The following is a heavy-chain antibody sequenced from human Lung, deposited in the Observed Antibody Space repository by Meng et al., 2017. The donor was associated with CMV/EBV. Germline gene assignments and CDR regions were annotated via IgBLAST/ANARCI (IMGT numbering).Heavy chain of an antibody. Sequence: VMLVESGGGLVQPGGSLRISCTFAGLTFSKFWMSWVRQAPGKGLEWVANIKSDGSEKYYLDSVKGRFTISRDNAKNSLYLQMSSLRVEDTALYYCRDGHYSNRWGQGTLVTVSS. CDR3: RDGHYSNR. CDR2: IKSDGSEK. D-gene: IGHD2-8*01. V-gene: IGHV3-7*02. CDR1: GLTFSKFW. J-gene: IGHJ4*02.